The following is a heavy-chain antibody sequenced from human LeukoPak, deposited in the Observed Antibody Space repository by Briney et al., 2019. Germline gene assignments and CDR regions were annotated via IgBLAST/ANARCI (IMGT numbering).Heavy chain of an antibody. CDR2: IRYDGSHK. V-gene: IGHV3-30*02. CDR1: GFTFRSHG. D-gene: IGHD6-13*01. J-gene: IGHJ4*02. Sequence: GGSLRLSCAASGFTFRSHGMHWVRQAPGKGLEWVAFIRYDGSHKYYADSVKGRFTISRDNSKNTLYLQMNNLRAEDTAVFYCAKDFEQNRYISSWLDYWGQGTLVSVSS. CDR3: AKDFEQNRYISSWLDY.